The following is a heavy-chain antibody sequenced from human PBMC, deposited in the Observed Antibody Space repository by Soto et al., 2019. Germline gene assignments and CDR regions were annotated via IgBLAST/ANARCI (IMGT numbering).Heavy chain of an antibody. CDR2: INHSGST. CDR3: ARNPAYYYGSGNWFDP. CDR1: GGSFSGYY. V-gene: IGHV4-34*01. Sequence: SETLSLTCAVYGGSFSGYYWSLIRQPPGKGLEWIGEINHSGSTNYNPSLKSRVTISVDTSKNQFSLKLSSVTAADTAVYYCARNPAYYYGSGNWFDPWGQGTLVTVSS. D-gene: IGHD3-10*01. J-gene: IGHJ5*02.